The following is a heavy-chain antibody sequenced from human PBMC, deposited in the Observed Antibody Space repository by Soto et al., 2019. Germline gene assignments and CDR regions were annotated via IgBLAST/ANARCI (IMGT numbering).Heavy chain of an antibody. D-gene: IGHD6-13*01. CDR3: ARSGSSSWAEGIDT. CDR2: MYYTGIT. V-gene: IGHV4-31*11. J-gene: IGHJ5*02. CDR1: GASISSGGSY. Sequence: VQLQEAGPGLVKPSQTLSLSCDVSGASISSGGSYWAWIRQLPGKGLEWIGHMYYTGITFYNPSLKSRVTISLGTSTTQFSLRMTSVTAADTARYYCARSGSSSWAEGIDTWGQGTQVTVSS.